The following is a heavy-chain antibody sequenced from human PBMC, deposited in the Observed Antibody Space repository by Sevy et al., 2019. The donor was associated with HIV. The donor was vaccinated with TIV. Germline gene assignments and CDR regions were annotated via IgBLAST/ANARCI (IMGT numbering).Heavy chain of an antibody. D-gene: IGHD2-21*01. J-gene: IGHJ4*02. CDR1: GASISTYV. V-gene: IGHV4-59*12. Sequence: SETLSLTCTVSGASISTYVWTWIRQPPGKGLEWVGFFFYTGNPNYNPSLSSRVSISGVMSKNQFSLTLSSVTAADTAIYYCATGAGVSISDFWGQGTLVTVSS. CDR2: FFYTGNP. CDR3: ATGAGVSISDF.